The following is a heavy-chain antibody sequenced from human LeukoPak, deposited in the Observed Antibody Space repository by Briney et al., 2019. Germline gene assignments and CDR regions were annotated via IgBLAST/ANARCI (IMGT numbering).Heavy chain of an antibody. Sequence: SQTLSLTCTVSGGSISSGGYYWSWIRQHPGKGLEWIGYIYYSGSTYHNPSLKSRVTISVDTSKNQFSLKLSSVTAADTAVYYCARSHLTAAGFDYWGQGTLVTVSS. CDR1: GGSISSGGYY. J-gene: IGHJ4*02. D-gene: IGHD2-2*01. CDR2: IYYSGST. CDR3: ARSHLTAAGFDY. V-gene: IGHV4-31*03.